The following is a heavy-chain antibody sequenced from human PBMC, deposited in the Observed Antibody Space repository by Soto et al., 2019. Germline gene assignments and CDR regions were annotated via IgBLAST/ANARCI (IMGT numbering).Heavy chain of an antibody. D-gene: IGHD3-3*01. CDR2: INPSGGST. CDR3: ARERFWSGYYYYYGMDV. V-gene: IGHV1-46*01. Sequence: AAVKVSCKASGYTFTSYYMHWVRQAPGQGLEWMGIINPSGGSTSYAQKFQGRVTMTRDTSTSTVYMELSSLRSEDTAVYYCARERFWSGYYYYYGMDVWGQGTTVTVSS. CDR1: GYTFTSYY. J-gene: IGHJ6*02.